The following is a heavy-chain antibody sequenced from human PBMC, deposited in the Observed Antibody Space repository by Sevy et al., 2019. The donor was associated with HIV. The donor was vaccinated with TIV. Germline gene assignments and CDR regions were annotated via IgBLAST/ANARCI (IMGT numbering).Heavy chain of an antibody. CDR1: GFSFSRYA. Sequence: GGSLRLSCAASGFSFSRYAMHWIRQAPGKGLESVAVISYDKVNTYHSDSVKGRFTISRDNSKNTLYLQMNSLRPEDTAVYYSARDGGGDYFDYWGQGTLVSVSS. D-gene: IGHD3-16*01. CDR2: ISYDKVNT. V-gene: IGHV3-30*04. J-gene: IGHJ4*02. CDR3: ARDGGGDYFDY.